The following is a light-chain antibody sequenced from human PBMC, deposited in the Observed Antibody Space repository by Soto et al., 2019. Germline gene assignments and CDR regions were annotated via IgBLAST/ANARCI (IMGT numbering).Light chain of an antibody. J-gene: IGKJ5*01. CDR3: QQRSNWMIT. CDR1: QSVSKY. CDR2: DAS. Sequence: EIVLTQSPATLSLSPGERATLSCRTSQSVSKYFAWYQQKPGRAPRLLIYDASSRATGIPARFIGSGSGTDFTLNISSLEPEDFAIYYCQQRSNWMITFGQGTRLEIK. V-gene: IGKV3-11*01.